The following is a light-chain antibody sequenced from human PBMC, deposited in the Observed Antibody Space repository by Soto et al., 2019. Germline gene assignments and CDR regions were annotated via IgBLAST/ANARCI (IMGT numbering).Light chain of an antibody. CDR2: EVS. CDR3: SSYTVRNTLVL. CDR1: SSDVGGYNF. V-gene: IGLV2-14*01. J-gene: IGLJ3*02. Sequence: QSALTQPASVSGSPGQSITISCTGTSSDVGGYNFVSWYQQHPGKAPRLIIYEVSSRPSGVSYRFSGSKSGNTASLTISGLQAEDEADYYGSSYTVRNTLVLFGGGTKVTVL.